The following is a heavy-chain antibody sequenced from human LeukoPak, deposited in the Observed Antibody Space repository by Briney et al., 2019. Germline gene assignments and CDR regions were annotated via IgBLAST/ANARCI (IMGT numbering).Heavy chain of an antibody. V-gene: IGHV3-7*03. CDR3: ARDNPPDY. CDR2: IKQDGSEK. CDR1: GFTLNSYA. Sequence: GGSLRLSCAASGFTLNSYAMNWVRQAPGKGLEWVANIKQDGSEKSYVESVRGRFTISRDNAKNSLYLQLNSLRAEDTALYYCARDNPPDYWGQGTLVTVSS. J-gene: IGHJ4*02.